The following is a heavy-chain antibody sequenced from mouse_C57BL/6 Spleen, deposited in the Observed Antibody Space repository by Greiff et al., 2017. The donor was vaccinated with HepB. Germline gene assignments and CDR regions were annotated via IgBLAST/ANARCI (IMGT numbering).Heavy chain of an antibody. J-gene: IGHJ3*01. D-gene: IGHD1-2*01. CDR3: ARQVITTVPWFAY. CDR2: IYPGDGDT. V-gene: IGHV1-82*01. Sequence: QVQLKESGPELVKPGASVKISCKASGYAFSSSWMNWVKQRPGKGLEWIGRIYPGDGDTNYNGKFKGKATLTADKSSSTAYMQLSSLTSEDSAVYFCARQVITTVPWFAYWGQGTLVTVSA. CDR1: GYAFSSSW.